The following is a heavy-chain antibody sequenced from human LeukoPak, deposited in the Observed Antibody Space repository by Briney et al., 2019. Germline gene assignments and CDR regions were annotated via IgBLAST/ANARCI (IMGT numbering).Heavy chain of an antibody. CDR1: GGSISSYY. CDR3: ARDLGYYDSRGGINWFDP. V-gene: IGHV4-59*01. J-gene: IGHJ5*02. D-gene: IGHD3-22*01. CDR2: IYYSGST. Sequence: SETLSLTCTVSGGSISSYYWSWIRQPPGKGLEWIGYIYYSGSTNYNPSLKSRVTISVDTSKNQFSLKLSSVTAADTAVYYCARDLGYYDSRGGINWFDPWGQGTLVTVSS.